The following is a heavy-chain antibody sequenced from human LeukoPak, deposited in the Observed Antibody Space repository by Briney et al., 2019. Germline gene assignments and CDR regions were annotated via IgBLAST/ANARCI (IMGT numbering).Heavy chain of an antibody. D-gene: IGHD6-6*01. J-gene: IGHJ4*02. CDR2: IYTSGST. Sequence: TSETLSLTCTVSGGSINNYYWSWIRQPAGKGLEWIGRIYTSGSTNYNPSLKSRVTMSVDTSKNQFSLKVSSVTAADTAVYYCARAYSSSSPIDYWGQGILVTVSS. CDR1: GGSINNYY. CDR3: ARAYSSSSPIDY. V-gene: IGHV4-4*07.